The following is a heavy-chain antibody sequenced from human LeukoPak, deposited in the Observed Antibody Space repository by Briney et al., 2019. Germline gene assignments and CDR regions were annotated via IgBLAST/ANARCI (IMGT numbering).Heavy chain of an antibody. CDR2: ISAYNGNT. CDR1: GFTFTSSA. J-gene: IGHJ4*02. V-gene: IGHV1-18*01. CDR3: ARVFPREWLVLADDY. Sequence: ASVKVSCKASGFTFTSSAMQWVRQARGQRLEWMGWISAYNGNTNYAQKLQGRVTMTTDTSTSTAYMELRSLRSDDTAVYYCARVFPREWLVLADDYWGQGTLVTVSS. D-gene: IGHD6-19*01.